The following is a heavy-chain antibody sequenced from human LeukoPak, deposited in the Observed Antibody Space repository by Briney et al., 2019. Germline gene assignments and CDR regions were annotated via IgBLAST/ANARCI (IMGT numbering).Heavy chain of an antibody. J-gene: IGHJ5*02. CDR2: INARGDT. V-gene: IGHV4-34*01. CDR3: ARGQVPAARGYNWFDP. Sequence: PSETLSLTCAVYGCSFNDYYWNWIRQPPGKGLEWIGEINARGDTNYNPSLKSRVTISVDTSKKQFSLRLTSMIAADTALYYCARGQVPAARGYNWFDPWGQGTLVTVSS. D-gene: IGHD2-2*01. CDR1: GCSFNDYY.